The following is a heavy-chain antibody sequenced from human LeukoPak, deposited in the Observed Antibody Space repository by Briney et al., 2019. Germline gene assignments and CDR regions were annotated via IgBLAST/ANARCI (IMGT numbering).Heavy chain of an antibody. Sequence: PSETLSLTCALYVGSFSSYSWSWTWIRQTPEKGLEWIGEIIEKGNANYNPSLKSRVTIDLDTSKNQFSLKLTSMTAADTAMYYCARGYYPPRWYFDLWGRGTLVTVSS. CDR1: VGSFSSYS. CDR3: ARGYYPPRWYFDL. D-gene: IGHD3-10*01. V-gene: IGHV4-34*01. J-gene: IGHJ2*01. CDR2: IIEKGNA.